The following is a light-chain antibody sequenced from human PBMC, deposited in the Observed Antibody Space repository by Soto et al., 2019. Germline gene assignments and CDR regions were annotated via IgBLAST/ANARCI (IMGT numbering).Light chain of an antibody. CDR2: GVS. V-gene: IGKV1-9*01. CDR3: QNLHWA. Sequence: IQLTQSPSSLSASVGDRVTITCRASQEISGYLAWYQQTPGKATKLLIYGVSTLQDGVSSRFSGRGSGTDFSLTISSLQPEDFATYYCQNLHWAFGPGT. CDR1: QEISGY. J-gene: IGKJ1*01.